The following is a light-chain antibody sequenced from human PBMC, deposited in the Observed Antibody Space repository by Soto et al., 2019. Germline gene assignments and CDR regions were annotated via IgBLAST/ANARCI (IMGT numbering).Light chain of an antibody. CDR3: QQSYSTPRT. CDR2: AAS. Sequence: DIQMTQSPSSLSASVGDRVTITCRASQRVSTYLNWYQQKPEKAPKVLIYAASSLQSGVPSRFSGSGSGTDFTLTISSLQPEDFATYYCQQSYSTPRTFGQGTKLEIK. J-gene: IGKJ2*01. CDR1: QRVSTY. V-gene: IGKV1-39*01.